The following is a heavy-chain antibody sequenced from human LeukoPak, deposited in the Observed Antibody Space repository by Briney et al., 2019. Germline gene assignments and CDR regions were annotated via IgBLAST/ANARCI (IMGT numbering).Heavy chain of an antibody. CDR3: ARGARMTFDY. J-gene: IGHJ4*02. D-gene: IGHD2-15*01. CDR1: GGSISSGVYY. Sequence: SETLSLTCTVSGGSISSGVYYWSRIRQHPGKGLEWVGYISDRGSTYYNPSLKSRVTVSVDTSKSQFSLKVSSVTAADTAVYYCARGARMTFDYWGQGTLVTVSS. V-gene: IGHV4-31*03. CDR2: ISDRGST.